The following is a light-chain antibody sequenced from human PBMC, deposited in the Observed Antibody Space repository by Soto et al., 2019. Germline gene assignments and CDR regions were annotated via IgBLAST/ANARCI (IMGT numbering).Light chain of an antibody. J-gene: IGKJ4*01. V-gene: IGKV1-5*03. CDR3: QQYNSYPLT. Sequence: DIQMTQSPSTLAASVGDRVTITCRGSQTISSWLAWYQEKPGQAPKLLIYKASSLESTVPSRFNGSGSGTECTLTISGLQPDDFATYYCQQYNSYPLTFGGGTKVEIK. CDR1: QTISSW. CDR2: KAS.